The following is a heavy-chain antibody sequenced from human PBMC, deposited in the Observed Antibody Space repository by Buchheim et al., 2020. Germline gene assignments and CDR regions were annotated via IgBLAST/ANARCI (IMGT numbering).Heavy chain of an antibody. CDR3: GREGYCSSTSCYGDYYYGMDV. Sequence: QVQLVQSGAKVKKPGASVKVSCKASGYTFTGYYMHWVRQAPGQGLEWMGRINPNSGGTNYAQKFQGRVTMTRDTSISTAYMELSRLRSDDTAVYYCGREGYCSSTSCYGDYYYGMDVWGQGTT. CDR2: INPNSGGT. V-gene: IGHV1-2*06. D-gene: IGHD2-2*01. CDR1: GYTFTGYY. J-gene: IGHJ6*02.